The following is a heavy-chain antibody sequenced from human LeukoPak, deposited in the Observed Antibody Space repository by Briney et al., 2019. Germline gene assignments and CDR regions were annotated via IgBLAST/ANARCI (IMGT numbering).Heavy chain of an antibody. J-gene: IGHJ4*02. CDR2: VHYSGSS. D-gene: IGHD3-10*01. V-gene: IGHV4-59*11. CDR3: AREHNSGSGSFFPEGERYIDY. Sequence: PSETLSLTCSVSGGSFSSHYWTWIRQAPGKGPEWIGYVHYSGSSICNPSLKSRVTISVDTSKNQFSLKLSSVTAADTAVYYCAREHNSGSGSFFPEGERYIDYWGQGTLVTVSS. CDR1: GGSFSSHY.